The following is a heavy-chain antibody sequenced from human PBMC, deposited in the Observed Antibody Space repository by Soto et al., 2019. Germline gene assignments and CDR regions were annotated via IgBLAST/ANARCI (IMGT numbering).Heavy chain of an antibody. D-gene: IGHD3-3*01. CDR2: ISSSGSTI. Sequence: VQLVESGGGVVQPGRSLRLSCAASGFTFSSYEMNWVRQAPGKGLEWVSYISSSGSTIYYADSVKGRFTISRDNAKNSLYLQMNSLRAEDTAVYYCARDLRFLEWWTSPFDYWGQGTLVTVSS. CDR1: GFTFSSYE. V-gene: IGHV3-48*03. CDR3: ARDLRFLEWWTSPFDY. J-gene: IGHJ4*02.